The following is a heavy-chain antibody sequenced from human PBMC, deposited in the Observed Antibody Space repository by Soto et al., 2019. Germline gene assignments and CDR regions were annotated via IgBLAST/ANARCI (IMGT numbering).Heavy chain of an antibody. Sequence: GGSLRLSCAASGFTFSSYWMSWVRQAPGKGLEWVANIKQDGSEKDYVDSVKGRFTISRDNAKNSLYLQMNGLRAEDTAVYYCARDTGAGVIGNYYFLDVWGKGTTVTVSS. J-gene: IGHJ6*03. CDR3: ARDTGAGVIGNYYFLDV. CDR1: GFTFSSYW. D-gene: IGHD1-26*01. CDR2: IKQDGSEK. V-gene: IGHV3-7*01.